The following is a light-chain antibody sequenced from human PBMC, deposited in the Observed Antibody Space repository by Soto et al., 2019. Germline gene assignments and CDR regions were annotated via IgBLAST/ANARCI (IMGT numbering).Light chain of an antibody. J-gene: IGLJ1*01. Sequence: ALTQPPSASGSPGQSVTISCTGTSSDVGGYNYVSWYQQHPGKAPKLMIYEVSKRPSGVPDRFSGSKSGNTASLTVSGLQAEDEADYYCSSYAGSNNLNVFGTGTKVT. CDR2: EVS. V-gene: IGLV2-8*01. CDR1: SSDVGGYNY. CDR3: SSYAGSNNLNV.